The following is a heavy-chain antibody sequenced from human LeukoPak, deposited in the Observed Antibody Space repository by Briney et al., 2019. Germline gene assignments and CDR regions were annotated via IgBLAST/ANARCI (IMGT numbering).Heavy chain of an antibody. CDR2: PHYSGDT. CDR1: GVSIYSHD. V-gene: IGHV4-59*11. J-gene: IGHJ6*03. D-gene: IGHD6-6*01. CDR3: AKGEYSRTSYYHYYMDV. Sequence: PSETLSLTCTVSGVSIYSHDWSWIRQSPGKGLEWLGYPHYSGDTRYNPSLKNRVTISLDTSKNQFSLRLSSVTAADTAVYFCAKGEYSRTSYYHYYMDVWGKGTTVTVSS.